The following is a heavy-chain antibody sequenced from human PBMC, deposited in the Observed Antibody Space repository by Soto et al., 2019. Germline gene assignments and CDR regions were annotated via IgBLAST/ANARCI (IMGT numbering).Heavy chain of an antibody. V-gene: IGHV3-53*02. CDR1: GFIVSSNY. J-gene: IGHJ4*02. CDR3: ARVSTTAKTFDY. D-gene: IGHD4-17*01. Sequence: EVQLVETGGGLIQPGGSLRLSCAASGFIVSSNYMSWVRQAPGKGLEWVSIIYSGGNIYYADSVKGRFNISRDNSKSTLYLQMNSLRAEDTAVYYCARVSTTAKTFDYWGQGTLVTVSS. CDR2: IYSGGNI.